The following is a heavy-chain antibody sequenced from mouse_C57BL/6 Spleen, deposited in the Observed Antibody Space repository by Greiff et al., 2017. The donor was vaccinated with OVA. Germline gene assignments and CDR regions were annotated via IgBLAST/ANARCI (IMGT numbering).Heavy chain of an antibody. CDR1: GFTFSDYY. V-gene: IGHV5-16*01. J-gene: IGHJ1*03. CDR2: INYDGSST. Sequence: EVNVVESEGGLVQPGSSMKLSCTASGFTFSDYYMAWVRQVPEKGLEWVANINYDGSSTYYLDSLKSRFIISRDNAKNILYLQMSSLKSEDTAPYYSARAQLGPGYFDVWGTGTTLTVSS. CDR3: ARAQLGPGYFDV. D-gene: IGHD4-1*02.